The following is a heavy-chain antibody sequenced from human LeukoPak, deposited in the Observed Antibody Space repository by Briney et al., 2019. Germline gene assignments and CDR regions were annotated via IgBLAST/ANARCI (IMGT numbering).Heavy chain of an antibody. Sequence: SETLALMCSFSGGSISSYYRSCIRQPPGKGLEWMGSIYYSGSTNYNPSLKSRVTISVDTSKNQFSLKQSSVTAADTAVYYCARHSHGDYAIFDYWGQGTMVTVCS. V-gene: IGHV4-59*08. J-gene: IGHJ4*02. CDR3: ARHSHGDYAIFDY. D-gene: IGHD4-17*01. CDR1: GGSISSYY. CDR2: IYYSGST.